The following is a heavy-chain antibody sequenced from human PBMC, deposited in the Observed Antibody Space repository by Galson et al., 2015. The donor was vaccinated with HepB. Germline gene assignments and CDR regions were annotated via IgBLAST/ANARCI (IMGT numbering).Heavy chain of an antibody. Sequence: SLRLSCAASGFTFSSYGMHWVRQAPGKGLEWVAVISYDGSNKYYADSVKGRFTISRDNSKNTLYLQMNSLRAEDTAVYYCAKGAYYCSGGSPNPGNDCYPYYWGQGTLVTVSS. D-gene: IGHD2-15*01. CDR1: GFTFSSYG. J-gene: IGHJ4*02. V-gene: IGHV3-30*18. CDR2: ISYDGSNK. CDR3: AKGAYYCSGGSPNPGNDCYPYY.